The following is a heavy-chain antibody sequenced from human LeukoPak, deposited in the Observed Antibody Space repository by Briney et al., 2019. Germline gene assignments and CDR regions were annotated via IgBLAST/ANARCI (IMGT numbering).Heavy chain of an antibody. V-gene: IGHV4-4*02. CDR1: GGSISSSNW. D-gene: IGHD5-18*01. Sequence: SETLSLTCAVSGGSISSSNWWSWVRPPPGKGLEWIGEIYHSGSTNYNPSLKSRVTISVDKSKNQFSLKLSSVTAADTAVYYCARVDTAMVKYYYYYMDVWGKGTTVTVSS. J-gene: IGHJ6*03. CDR3: ARVDTAMVKYYYYYMDV. CDR2: IYHSGST.